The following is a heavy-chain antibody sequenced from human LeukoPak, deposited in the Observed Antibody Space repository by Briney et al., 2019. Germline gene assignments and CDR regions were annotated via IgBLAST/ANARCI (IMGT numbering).Heavy chain of an antibody. J-gene: IGHJ4*02. CDR2: SKSKTDGGTT. D-gene: IGHD3-22*01. CDR3: TTMYYYDSSGYYSDY. CDR1: GFTFSNAW. V-gene: IGHV3-15*01. Sequence: GGSLRLSXAASGFTFSNAWMSWVGQAPGKGLEWVGRSKSKTDGGTTDYAAPVKGRFTISRDDSKNTLYLQMNSLKTEDTAVYYCTTMYYYDSSGYYSDYWGQGTLVTVSS.